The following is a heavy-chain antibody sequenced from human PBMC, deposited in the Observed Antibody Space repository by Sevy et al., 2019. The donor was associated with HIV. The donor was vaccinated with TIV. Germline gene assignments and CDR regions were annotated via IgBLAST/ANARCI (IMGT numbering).Heavy chain of an antibody. CDR3: TRDDIYSHPWEFDW. D-gene: IGHD1-26*01. Sequence: ASVKVSCKASGFTFSDYYMHWVRQAPGQGLEWMGWFNPNNGDSRSAQMVQGRVTLTGDMSISTAYMELTRLRSDDTAIYFCTRDDIYSHPWEFDWWGHGALVTVSS. V-gene: IGHV1-2*02. CDR2: FNPNNGDS. CDR1: GFTFSDYY. J-gene: IGHJ4*01.